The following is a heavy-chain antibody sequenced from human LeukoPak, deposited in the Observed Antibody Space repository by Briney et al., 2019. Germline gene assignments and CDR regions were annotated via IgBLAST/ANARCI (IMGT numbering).Heavy chain of an antibody. CDR2: IYYSGST. CDR1: GGSISSYY. V-gene: IGHV4-59*01. J-gene: IGHJ3*02. CDR3: ARDEGGSSWYRGAFDI. D-gene: IGHD6-13*01. Sequence: SETLSLTCTVSGGSISSYYWSWIRQPPGKGLEWIGYIYYSGSTNYNPSLKSRVTISVDTSKNQFSLKLSSVTAADTAVYYCARDEGGSSWYRGAFDIWGQGTMVIVSS.